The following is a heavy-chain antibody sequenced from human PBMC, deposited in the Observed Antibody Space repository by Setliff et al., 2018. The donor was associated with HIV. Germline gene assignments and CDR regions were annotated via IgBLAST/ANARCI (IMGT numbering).Heavy chain of an antibody. CDR3: ARIWGIPPLYYFDY. CDR1: GDTFTTYA. J-gene: IGHJ4*02. Sequence: GASVKVSCKASGDTFTTYALHWVRQAPGQRLEWMGWINAGNGDTKSSQKFQGRVTITRDTSASTAYMELSSLRSEDTAVYYCARIWGIPPLYYFDYWGQGTLVTVSS. CDR2: INAGNGDT. D-gene: IGHD3-16*01. V-gene: IGHV1-3*01.